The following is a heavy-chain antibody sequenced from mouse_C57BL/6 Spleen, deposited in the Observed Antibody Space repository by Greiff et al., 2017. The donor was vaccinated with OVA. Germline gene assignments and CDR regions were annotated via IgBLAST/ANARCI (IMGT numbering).Heavy chain of an antibody. J-gene: IGHJ4*01. V-gene: IGHV1-81*01. CDR1: GYTFTSYG. Sequence: QVQLQQSGAELARPGASVKLSCKASGYTFTSYGISWVKQRPGQGLEWIGEIYPRSGNTYYNEKFKGKATLTADKSSSTAYMELRSLTSEDSAVYFCARSDSSGQYYYAMDYWGQGTSVTVSS. CDR2: IYPRSGNT. D-gene: IGHD3-2*02. CDR3: ARSDSSGQYYYAMDY.